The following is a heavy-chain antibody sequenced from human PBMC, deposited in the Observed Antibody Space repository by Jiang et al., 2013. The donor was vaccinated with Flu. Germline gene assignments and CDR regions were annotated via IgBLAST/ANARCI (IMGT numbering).Heavy chain of an antibody. CDR2: IDPSDSYT. CDR1: GYSFATNW. CDR3: ARVSPHCSGGSCYSDNDY. V-gene: IGHV5-10-1*01. Sequence: GAEVKKPGESLRISCKGSGYSFATNWISWVRQMPGKGLEWMGRIDPSDSYTNYSPSFQGHVTISADKSISAAYLQWSSLKASDTAMYYCARVSPHCSGGSCYSDNDYWGQGTLVTV. J-gene: IGHJ4*02. D-gene: IGHD2-15*01.